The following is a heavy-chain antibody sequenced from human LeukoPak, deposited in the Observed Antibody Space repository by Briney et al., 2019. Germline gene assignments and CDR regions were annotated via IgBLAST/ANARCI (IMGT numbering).Heavy chain of an antibody. Sequence: SGGSLRLSCAVSGFPFSNSWMYWVRQAPGKGLEGVANIKKDGSGISYVESVKGRFIISRDNSRNSLYLQMNSLKVEDTAVYFCAGGNAMDVWGKGTAVTVYS. CDR1: GFPFSNSW. CDR3: AGGNAMDV. J-gene: IGHJ6*04. V-gene: IGHV3-7*03. CDR2: IKKDGSGI.